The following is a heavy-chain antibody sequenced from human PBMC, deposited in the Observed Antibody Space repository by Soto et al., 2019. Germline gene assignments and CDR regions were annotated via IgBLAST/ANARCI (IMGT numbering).Heavy chain of an antibody. D-gene: IGHD2-15*01. CDR1: GIIFTGYG. Sequence: CAVPGIIFTGYGMHWGRQAPGKGLGWVAIIRFDGSNIHYADSVKGRFTISRDNSKNTLYLQMNSLKTEDTAVYYCTTEDIVVVVAVTNYSYYFDYWGQGTLVTVSS. J-gene: IGHJ4*02. V-gene: IGHV3-30*02. CDR3: TTEDIVVVVAVTNYSYYFDY. CDR2: IRFDGSNI.